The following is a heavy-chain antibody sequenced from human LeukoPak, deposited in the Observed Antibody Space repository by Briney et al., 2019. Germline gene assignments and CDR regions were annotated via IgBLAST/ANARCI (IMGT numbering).Heavy chain of an antibody. CDR1: GGTTDDYG. Sequence: GGSLRLSCVASGGTTDDYGMSWVRQAPGKGLEGVSGINWDGTNTYYAESVKGRFTISRDSAEKSLYLQMNSLRDDDTAFYYCVKDLSSNWYSFDYWGQGTLVTVSS. CDR2: INWDGTNT. CDR3: VKDLSSNWYSFDY. D-gene: IGHD6-13*01. V-gene: IGHV3-20*04. J-gene: IGHJ4*02.